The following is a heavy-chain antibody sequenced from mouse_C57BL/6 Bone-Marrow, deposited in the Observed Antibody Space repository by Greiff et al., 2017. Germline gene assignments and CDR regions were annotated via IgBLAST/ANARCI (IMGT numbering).Heavy chain of an antibody. J-gene: IGHJ3*01. Sequence: VQLQQSGAELVKPGASVKLSCTASGFNIKDYYMHWVKQRTEQGLEWIGRIDPEDGETKYDPKFKGKATITADKSSNTAYLQLSSLTSEDAAVYYCASDGHTGAYWGQGTLVTVSA. CDR1: GFNIKDYY. CDR3: ASDGHTGAY. V-gene: IGHV14-2*01. CDR2: IDPEDGET. D-gene: IGHD2-3*01.